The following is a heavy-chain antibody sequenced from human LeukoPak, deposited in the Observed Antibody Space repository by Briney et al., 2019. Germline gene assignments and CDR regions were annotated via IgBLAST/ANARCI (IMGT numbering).Heavy chain of an antibody. J-gene: IGHJ6*03. V-gene: IGHV1-69*05. CDR2: IIPICGTA. CDR1: GGTLSSYG. CDR3: ERGRKSGRGATLSPNYYYMDV. D-gene: IGHD1-26*01. Sequence: GSSVKVSCKASGGTLSSYGISWVRQAPGQGLEWMGRIIPICGTANYAQKVQGRVTITTDEATGTAYMELSSLRSQDTAVYYCERGRKSGRGATLSPNYYYMDVWGQGTTVTVSS.